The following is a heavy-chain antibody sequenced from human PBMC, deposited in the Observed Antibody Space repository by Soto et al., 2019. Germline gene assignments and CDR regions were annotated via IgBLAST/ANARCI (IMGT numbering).Heavy chain of an antibody. D-gene: IGHD5-18*01. Sequence: SETLSLTCAVYGGSFSGYYWSWIRQPPGKGLEWIGEINHSGSTNYNPSLKSRVTISVDTSKNQFSLKLSSVTAADTAVYYCARGRPGYSYGIDYWGQGTLVTVSS. CDR1: GGSFSGYY. V-gene: IGHV4-34*01. CDR2: INHSGST. J-gene: IGHJ4*02. CDR3: ARGRPGYSYGIDY.